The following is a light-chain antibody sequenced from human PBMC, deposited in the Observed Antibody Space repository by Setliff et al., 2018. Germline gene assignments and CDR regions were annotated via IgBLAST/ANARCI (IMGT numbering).Light chain of an antibody. J-gene: IGLJ1*01. CDR3: CSYAGSYTYV. V-gene: IGLV2-11*01. Sequence: QSALTQPRSVPGSPGQSVTISCTGTSSDVGGYNYVSWYQQHPGKAPKLMIYDVSKRPSGVPDRFSGSKSGNTASLTISGLQAEDEADYYCCSYAGSYTYVVGTGTKV. CDR2: DVS. CDR1: SSDVGGYNY.